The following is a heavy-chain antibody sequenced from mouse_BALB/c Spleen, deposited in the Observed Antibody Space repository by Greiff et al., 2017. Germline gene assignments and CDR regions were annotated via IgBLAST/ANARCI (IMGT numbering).Heavy chain of an antibody. J-gene: IGHJ3*01. CDR3: ASYYGNPAWFAY. CDR2: ISYSGST. CDR1: GYSITGDYA. V-gene: IGHV3-2*02. Sequence: EVQLQQSGPGLVKPSQSLSLTCTVTGYSITGDYAWNLIRQFPGNKLEWMGYISYSGSTSYNPSLKSRISITRDTSKNQFFLQLNSVTTEDTATYYCASYYGNPAWFAYWGQGTLVTVSA. D-gene: IGHD2-1*01.